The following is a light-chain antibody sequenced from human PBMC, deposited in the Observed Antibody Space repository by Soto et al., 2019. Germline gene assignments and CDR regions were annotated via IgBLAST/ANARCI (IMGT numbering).Light chain of an antibody. CDR1: QGISNF. CDR3: QKYNSAPRA. Sequence: DIQMTQSPSSLSASVGDRVTITCRASQGISNFLAWYQQKPGKVPKLLIYDASTLQSGVPSRFIGSGSGKDFTLTSSSLQPEDVAPYYCQKYNSAPRAFGQGTKVEI. V-gene: IGKV1-27*01. J-gene: IGKJ1*01. CDR2: DAS.